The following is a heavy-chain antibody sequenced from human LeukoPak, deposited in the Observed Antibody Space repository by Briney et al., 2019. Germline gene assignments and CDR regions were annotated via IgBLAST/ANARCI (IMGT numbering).Heavy chain of an antibody. CDR3: ARDQDSYCSSTSCYSAFDI. Sequence: PGGSLRLSCTSSGFTFSSDAMTWVRQAPGKGLEWVSSISGSGDGTYYADSVKGRFTISRDNSKNTLYLQMNSLRAEDTAVYYCARDQDSYCSSTSCYSAFDIWGQGTMVTVSS. V-gene: IGHV3-23*01. CDR2: ISGSGDGT. J-gene: IGHJ3*02. CDR1: GFTFSSDA. D-gene: IGHD2-2*02.